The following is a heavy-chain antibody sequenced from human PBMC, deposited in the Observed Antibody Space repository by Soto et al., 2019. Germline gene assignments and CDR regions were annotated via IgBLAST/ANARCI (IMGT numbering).Heavy chain of an antibody. CDR1: DDSLYRDKYY. V-gene: IGHV4-39*01. D-gene: IGHD6-6*01. CDR3: ARVISSSSSLGLRYYYYGMDV. CDR2: IYYTTDT. J-gene: IGHJ6*02. Sequence: SETLSLPCSVSDDSLYRDKYYLGWIRQPPGKGPEWIGSIYYTTDTYYNPSLGSRVTMSIDTSKNQISLKVKSVSAADTGVYYCARVISSSSSLGLRYYYYGMDVWGPGTTVTVSS.